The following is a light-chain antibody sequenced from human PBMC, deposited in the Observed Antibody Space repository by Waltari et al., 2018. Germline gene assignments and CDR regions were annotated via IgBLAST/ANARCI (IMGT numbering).Light chain of an antibody. CDR1: HSIGNF. V-gene: IGKV1-39*01. CDR3: QQNYPNPFT. CDR2: EAA. J-gene: IGKJ3*01. Sequence: DIQMTQSPSSLFASVGGTVTITCRANHSIGNFLIWYQQKPGNAPKLLIYEAAILQSGVPSRFSGSGSGTDFTLTISSLQPEDFATYYCQQNYPNPFTFGAGTKVEIK.